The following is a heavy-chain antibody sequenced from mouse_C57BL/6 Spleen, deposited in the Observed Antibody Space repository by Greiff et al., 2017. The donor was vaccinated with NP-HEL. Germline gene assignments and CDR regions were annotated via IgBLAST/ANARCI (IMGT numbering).Heavy chain of an antibody. CDR3: AERGDSSGYPYYFDY. D-gene: IGHD3-2*02. J-gene: IGHJ2*01. CDR2: IYPGDGDT. V-gene: IGHV1-82*01. CDR1: GYAFSSSW. Sequence: QVQLQQSGPELVKPGASVKISCKASGYAFSSSWMNWVKQRPGKGLEWIGRIYPGDGDTNYNGKFKGKATLTADKSSSTAYMQLSSLTSEDSAVYFCAERGDSSGYPYYFDYWGQGTTLTVSS.